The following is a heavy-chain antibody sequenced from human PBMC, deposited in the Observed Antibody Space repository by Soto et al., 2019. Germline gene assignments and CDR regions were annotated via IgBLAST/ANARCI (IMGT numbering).Heavy chain of an antibody. CDR1: GFTFSSYA. Sequence: GGSLRLSCAASGFTFSSYAMSWVRQAPGKGLEWVSAISGSGGSTYYADSVKGRFTISRDNSKNTLYLQMNSLRAEDTAVYYCAKDVPPYDYIWGSYPDGSLYYFDYWGQGTLVTVSS. V-gene: IGHV3-23*01. J-gene: IGHJ4*02. CDR3: AKDVPPYDYIWGSYPDGSLYYFDY. CDR2: ISGSGGST. D-gene: IGHD3-16*02.